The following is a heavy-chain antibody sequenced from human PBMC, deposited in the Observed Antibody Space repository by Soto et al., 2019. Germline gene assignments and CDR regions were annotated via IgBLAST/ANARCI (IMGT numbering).Heavy chain of an antibody. CDR2: ISSRTFYT. V-gene: IGHV3-11*06. CDR1: GFSFSDHY. D-gene: IGHD3-22*01. CDR3: VPDESSFLAYFDY. Sequence: QVQLVESGGGLVQPGGSLRLSCAASGFSFSDHYMSWIRQAPGKGLEWVSYISSRTFYTNYADSVKGRFTISRDNAKNPRYRQMKSLRAEDSAVYYCVPDESSFLAYFDYWGQGILVTVSS. J-gene: IGHJ4*02.